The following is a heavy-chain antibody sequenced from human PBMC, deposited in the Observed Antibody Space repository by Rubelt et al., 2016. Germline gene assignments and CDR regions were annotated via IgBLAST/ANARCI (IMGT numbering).Heavy chain of an antibody. D-gene: IGHD3-16*01. CDR2: NPNSGGT. Sequence: NPNSGGTNYAQKFQGWVTMTRDTSISTAYMELSRLRSDDTAVYYCARDLGYDYVWGSYFHWGQGTLVTVSS. J-gene: IGHJ4*02. V-gene: IGHV1-2*04. CDR3: ARDLGYDYVWGSYFH.